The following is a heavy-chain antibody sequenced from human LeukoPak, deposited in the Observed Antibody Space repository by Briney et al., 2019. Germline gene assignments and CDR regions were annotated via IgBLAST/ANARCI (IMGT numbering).Heavy chain of an antibody. CDR1: GGSLSSSSYY. CDR3: ARTLPGLEMATIRVYWFDP. CDR2: IYYSGST. J-gene: IGHJ5*02. D-gene: IGHD5-24*01. V-gene: IGHV4-39*01. Sequence: PSETLSLTCTVSGGSLSSSSYYWGWLRQPPGTGLEWVGSIYYSGSTYYNPSLKSRVTISVDTSKNQFSLKLSSVTAADTAVYYCARTLPGLEMATIRVYWFDPWGQGTLVTVSS.